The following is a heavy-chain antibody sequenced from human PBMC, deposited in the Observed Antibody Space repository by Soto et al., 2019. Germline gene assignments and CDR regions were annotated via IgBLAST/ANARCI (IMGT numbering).Heavy chain of an antibody. J-gene: IGHJ6*02. Sequence: QVQLVQSGAEVKKPGSSVKVSCKASGDTFSSYAISWVRQAPGQGLEWMGGIIPFFDTANYAQQFQGRVTLTADEAXXTXYXXLSRLRSEDTAVYYCARHDCISSSCYYYYYYVMDVWGQGTTVTVSS. CDR3: ARHDCISSSCYYYYYYVMDV. CDR1: GDTFSSYA. V-gene: IGHV1-69*12. D-gene: IGHD2-2*01. CDR2: IIPFFDTA.